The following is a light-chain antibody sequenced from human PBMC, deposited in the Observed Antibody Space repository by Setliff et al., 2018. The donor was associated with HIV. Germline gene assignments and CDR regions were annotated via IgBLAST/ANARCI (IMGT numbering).Light chain of an antibody. J-gene: IGKJ3*01. CDR1: QTVSSTY. CDR2: GAS. CDR3: HQYGSSPTT. Sequence: EIVLTQSPGTLSLSPGERATLSCRASQTVSSTYLAWYQQKPGQAPRLLIYGASSRATGIPDRFRGSGSGTDFTLTITRLEPEDFAVYFCHQYGSSPTTFGPGTKWISN. V-gene: IGKV3-20*01.